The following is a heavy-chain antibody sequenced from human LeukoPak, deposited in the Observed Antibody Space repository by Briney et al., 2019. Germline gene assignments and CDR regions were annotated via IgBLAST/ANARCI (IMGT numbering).Heavy chain of an antibody. J-gene: IGHJ4*02. CDR3: TKGGWGTVLDY. CDR1: GFTFSSYA. D-gene: IGHD3-10*01. CDR2: ISGSGGST. V-gene: IGHV3-23*01. Sequence: GGSLRLSCAASGFTFSSYAMSWVRQAPGKGLEWVSAISGSGGSTSYAASGKGRFTISSANSKNTLYLQMNSLRAEDTAVYYCTKGGWGTVLDYWGQGTLVTVSS.